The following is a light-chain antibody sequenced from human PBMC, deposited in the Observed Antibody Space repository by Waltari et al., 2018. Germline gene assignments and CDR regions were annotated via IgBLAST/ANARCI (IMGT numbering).Light chain of an antibody. CDR3: NSWHSSGNPWV. CDR1: SLRSYY. CDR2: GKN. V-gene: IGLV3-19*01. Sequence: SSELTQDPAVSVALGQTVRITCQGDSLRSYYASWYQQKPGQAPGLVIYGKNNRPSVLPDRFSGSSSGNTASLTITGAQQADEADDYCNSWHSSGNPWVFGGGTKLTVL. J-gene: IGLJ3*02.